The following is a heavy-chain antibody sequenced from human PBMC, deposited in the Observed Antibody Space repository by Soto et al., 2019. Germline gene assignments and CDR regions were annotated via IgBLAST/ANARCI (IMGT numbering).Heavy chain of an antibody. V-gene: IGHV1-2*02. D-gene: IGHD2-15*01. CDR1: GYTFTGYY. J-gene: IGHJ6*02. CDR3: ARPAGTTIVVVVAANYGMDV. Sequence: GASVKVSCKASGYTFTGYYMHWVRQAPGQGLEWMGWINPNSGGTNYAQKFQGRVTMTRDTSISTAYMELSRLRSDDKAVYYCARPAGTTIVVVVAANYGMDVWGQGTTVTVSS. CDR2: INPNSGGT.